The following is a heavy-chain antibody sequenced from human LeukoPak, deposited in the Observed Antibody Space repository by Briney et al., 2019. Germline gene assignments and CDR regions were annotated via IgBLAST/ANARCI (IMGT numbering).Heavy chain of an antibody. CDR2: IYYRQST. J-gene: IGHJ4*02. D-gene: IGHD5-12*01. Sequence: PSEILSLTCTVSGGSISSSSYDWGWIRQPPGKGLEWIGSIYYRQSTYYNPSLKSRVTISVDTSKNQFSLKLSSVTAADTAVYYCASNSGYDWNYFDYWGQGTLVTVSS. CDR3: ASNSGYDWNYFDY. CDR1: GGSISSSSYD. V-gene: IGHV4-39*01.